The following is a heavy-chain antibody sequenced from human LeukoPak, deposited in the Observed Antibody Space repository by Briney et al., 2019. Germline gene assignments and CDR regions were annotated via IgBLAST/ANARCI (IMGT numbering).Heavy chain of an antibody. CDR1: GFTFSSYA. CDR2: ITGGGGDT. J-gene: IGHJ4*02. V-gene: IGHV3-23*01. Sequence: GSLRLSCAASGFTFSSYAMSWVRQTPEKGLEWVSAITGGGGDTFHADSVKGRFTISRDNSRNTLYLQMNSLRAEDTAVYHCVKGSETSRPYYFDYWGQGAPVTVSS. CDR3: VKGSETSRPYYFDY. D-gene: IGHD5-24*01.